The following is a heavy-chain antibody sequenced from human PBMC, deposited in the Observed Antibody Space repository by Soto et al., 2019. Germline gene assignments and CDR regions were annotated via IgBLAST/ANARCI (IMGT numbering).Heavy chain of an antibody. Sequence: GGSLRLSCAASGFTVSSNYMSWVRQAPGKGLEWVSVIYSGGSTYYADSVKGRFTISRDNSKNTLYLQMNSLRAEDTAVYYCAGVLRYFDWLALDVWGQGTTVTVSS. V-gene: IGHV3-53*01. CDR2: IYSGGST. D-gene: IGHD3-9*01. CDR3: AGVLRYFDWLALDV. CDR1: GFTVSSNY. J-gene: IGHJ6*02.